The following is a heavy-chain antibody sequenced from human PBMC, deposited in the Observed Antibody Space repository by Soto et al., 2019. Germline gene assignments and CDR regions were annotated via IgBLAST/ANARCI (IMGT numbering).Heavy chain of an antibody. CDR3: ARERDCGSFTDF. D-gene: IGHD5-12*01. V-gene: IGHV3-30-3*01. Sequence: QVQLVESGGGVVHPGRSLRLSCAASGFTFSRSAMHWVRKAPGKGLEWVAVISYDGNDKFYADSVKGRFTISRDNSKGTVYLEVNSLRGEDTSVYYCARERDCGSFTDFWGQGTLVTVSS. CDR2: ISYDGNDK. CDR1: GFTFSRSA. J-gene: IGHJ4*02.